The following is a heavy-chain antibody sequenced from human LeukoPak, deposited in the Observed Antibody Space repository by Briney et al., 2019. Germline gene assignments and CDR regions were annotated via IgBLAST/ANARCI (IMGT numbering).Heavy chain of an antibody. D-gene: IGHD3-3*01. CDR3: ANHGSSVTIFGVVKYYFDY. CDR1: GFTFSSYA. J-gene: IGHJ4*02. Sequence: SGGSLRLSCAASGFTFSSYAMSWVRQAPGKGLEWVSAISGSGGSTYYADSVKGRFTISRDNSKNTLYLQMNSLRAEDTAVYYCANHGSSVTIFGVVKYYFDYWGQGTLVTVSS. V-gene: IGHV3-23*01. CDR2: ISGSGGST.